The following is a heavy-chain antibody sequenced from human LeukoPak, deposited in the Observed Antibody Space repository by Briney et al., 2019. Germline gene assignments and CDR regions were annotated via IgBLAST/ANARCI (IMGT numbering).Heavy chain of an antibody. V-gene: IGHV4-34*01. J-gene: IGHJ4*02. CDR3: ARRSYGLDY. CDR2: INHSGST. D-gene: IGHD3-10*01. Sequence: PSETLSLTCTVSGGSISGYYWSWIRQPPGKGLEWIGEINHSGSTNYNPSLKSRVTISVDTSKNQFPLKLSSVTAADTAVYYCARRSYGLDYWGQGTLVTVSS. CDR1: GGSISGYY.